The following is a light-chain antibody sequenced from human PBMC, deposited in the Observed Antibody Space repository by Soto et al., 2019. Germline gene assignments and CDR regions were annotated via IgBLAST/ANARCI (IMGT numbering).Light chain of an antibody. CDR2: GAS. J-gene: IGKJ3*01. Sequence: EIVLTQSPATLSLSPGERATLSCRASQSVSNYLAWYQQKPGQAPRLLIYGASRRATGIPARFNGSGSGTDFTLTISRLEAEDFAVYYCHQRSNWPHIFTFGAGAKVEIK. V-gene: IGKV3-11*01. CDR3: HQRSNWPHIFT. CDR1: QSVSNY.